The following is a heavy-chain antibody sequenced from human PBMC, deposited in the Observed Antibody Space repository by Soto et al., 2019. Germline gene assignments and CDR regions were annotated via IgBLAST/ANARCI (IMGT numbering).Heavy chain of an antibody. Sequence: SETMSLSCTVSGGSISSYYWSWIRQPPGKGLEWIGYIYYSGSTNYNPSLKSRVTISVDTSKNQFSLKLSSVTAADTAVYYCARYTAMAKPAYYYYGMVSRGQRATGT. CDR3: ARYTAMAKPAYYYYGMVS. D-gene: IGHD5-18*01. CDR1: GGSISSYY. V-gene: IGHV4-59*01. J-gene: IGHJ6*02. CDR2: IYYSGST.